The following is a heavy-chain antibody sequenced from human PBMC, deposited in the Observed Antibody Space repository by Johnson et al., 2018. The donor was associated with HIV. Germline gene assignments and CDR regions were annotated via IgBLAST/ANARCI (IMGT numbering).Heavy chain of an antibody. CDR3: AKDEEGELELPDAFDI. Sequence: MQLVESGGGVVQPGRSLRLSCVASGFTFSSYWMSWVRQAPGKGLEWVANIKQDGSEKYYVASVKGRFTISRDNAKNSLYLQLNSLRADDTAVYSCAKDEEGELELPDAFDIWGQGTMVTVSS. J-gene: IGHJ3*02. CDR2: IKQDGSEK. D-gene: IGHD1-7*01. V-gene: IGHV3-7*03. CDR1: GFTFSSYW.